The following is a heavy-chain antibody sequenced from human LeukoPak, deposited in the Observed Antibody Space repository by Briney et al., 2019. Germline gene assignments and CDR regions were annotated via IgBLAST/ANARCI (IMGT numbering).Heavy chain of an antibody. CDR3: ARDRIEQQRTLGRATNYSSYYYMDV. D-gene: IGHD6-13*01. Sequence: GGSLTLSCAASGFTFSDYWMHWVRQAPGKGLVWVSRISSDGSRVTYADSVKGRFTISRDNAKNTLYLQMNSLRAEDTAVYYCARDRIEQQRTLGRATNYSSYYYMDVWGKGTTVTVSS. CDR2: ISSDGSRV. J-gene: IGHJ6*03. V-gene: IGHV3-74*01. CDR1: GFTFSDYW.